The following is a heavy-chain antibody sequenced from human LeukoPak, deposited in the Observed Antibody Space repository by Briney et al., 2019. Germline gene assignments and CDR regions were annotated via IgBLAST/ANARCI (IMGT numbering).Heavy chain of an antibody. J-gene: IGHJ4*02. Sequence: GGSLRLSCAASGFTFSSYSMNWVRQAPGKGLEWVSSISSSSSYIYYADSVKGRFTISRDNAKNSLYLQMNSLRAEDTAVYYCAGGGVQLGTFDYWGQGTLVTVSS. D-gene: IGHD5-18*01. CDR2: ISSSSSYI. V-gene: IGHV3-21*01. CDR1: GFTFSSYS. CDR3: AGGGVQLGTFDY.